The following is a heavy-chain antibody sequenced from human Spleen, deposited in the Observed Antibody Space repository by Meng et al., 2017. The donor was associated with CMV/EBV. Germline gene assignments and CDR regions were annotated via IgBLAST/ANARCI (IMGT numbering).Heavy chain of an antibody. V-gene: IGHV1-18*01. D-gene: IGHD6-19*01. CDR2: INTYSGNP. J-gene: IGHJ4*02. CDR1: GYTFTGYG. CDR3: ARDRYSSGWWYTFDY. Sequence: ASVKVSCKASGYTFTGYGFNWVRQAPGQGLEWMGWINTYSGNPNYAQKFQGRVTMTTDTSTSTAYMELRSLRSDDTAVYYCARDRYSSGWWYTFDYWGQGTLVTVSS.